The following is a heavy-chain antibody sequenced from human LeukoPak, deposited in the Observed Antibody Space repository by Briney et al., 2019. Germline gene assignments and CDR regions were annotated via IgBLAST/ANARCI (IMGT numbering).Heavy chain of an antibody. V-gene: IGHV3-23*01. D-gene: IGHD7-27*01. CDR1: GFTFSDYY. Sequence: GGSLRLSCAASGFTFSDYYMSWIRQAPGKGLEWVSAISGSGGSTYYADSVKGRFTISRDNSKNTLYLQMNSLRAEDTAVYYCAKRMATGDFDYWGQGTLVTVSS. CDR2: ISGSGGST. J-gene: IGHJ4*02. CDR3: AKRMATGDFDY.